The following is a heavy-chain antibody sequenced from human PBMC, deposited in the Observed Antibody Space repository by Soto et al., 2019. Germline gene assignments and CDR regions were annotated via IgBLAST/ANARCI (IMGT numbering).Heavy chain of an antibody. CDR1: GFTFSSYA. V-gene: IGHV3-30-3*01. J-gene: IGHJ3*02. CDR2: ISYDGSNK. Sequence: QVQLVESGGGVVQPGRSLRLSCAASGFTFSSYAMHWVRQAPGKGLEWVAVISYDGSNKYYADSVKGRFTISRDNSKNTLYLQMNSLRAEDTAVYYCARERGDDYGDYAAFDIWGQGTMVTASS. CDR3: ARERGDDYGDYAAFDI. D-gene: IGHD4-17*01.